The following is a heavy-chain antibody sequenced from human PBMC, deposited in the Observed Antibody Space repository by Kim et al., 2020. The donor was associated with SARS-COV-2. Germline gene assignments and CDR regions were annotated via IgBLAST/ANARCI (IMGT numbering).Heavy chain of an antibody. V-gene: IGHV1-3*01. J-gene: IGHJ4*02. CDR2: INAANGVT. CDR1: GYIFTSDA. D-gene: IGHD3-3*01. CDR3: SKGSRAPKPPIGD. Sequence: ASVKVSCKASGYIFTSDAIHWVRQAPGQSLDWMGWINAANGVTKYSQKFQGRVTITRETSATTAYMELTSLTSEDTAVYYCSKGSRAPKPPIGDWGQGTLVTVSS.